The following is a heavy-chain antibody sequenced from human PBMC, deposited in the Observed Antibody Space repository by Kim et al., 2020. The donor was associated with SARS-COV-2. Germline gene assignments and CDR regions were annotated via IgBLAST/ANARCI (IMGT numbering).Heavy chain of an antibody. Sequence: GGSLRLSCAASGFTFSSYAMSWVRQAPGKGLEWVSAISGSGGSTYYADSVKGLFTISRDNSKNTLYLQMNSLRAEDTAVYYCAKGKGGYSSGWRTLYFDYWGQGTLVTVSS. J-gene: IGHJ4*02. CDR3: AKGKGGYSSGWRTLYFDY. V-gene: IGHV3-23*01. CDR1: GFTFSSYA. CDR2: ISGSGGST. D-gene: IGHD6-19*01.